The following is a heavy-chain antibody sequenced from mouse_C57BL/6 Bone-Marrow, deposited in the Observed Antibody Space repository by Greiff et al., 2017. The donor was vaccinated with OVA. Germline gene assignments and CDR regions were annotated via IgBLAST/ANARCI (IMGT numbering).Heavy chain of an antibody. D-gene: IGHD4-1*01. CDR1: GFTFTDYY. V-gene: IGHV7-3*01. CDR3: ARSRLGPGDY. J-gene: IGHJ2*01. CDR2: IRNKANGYTT. Sequence: DVHLVESGGGLVQPGGSLSLSCAASGFTFTDYYMSWVRQPPGKALEWLGFIRNKANGYTTEYSASVKGRFTISRDNSQSILYLQMNALRAEDSATYYCARSRLGPGDYWGQGTTLTVSS.